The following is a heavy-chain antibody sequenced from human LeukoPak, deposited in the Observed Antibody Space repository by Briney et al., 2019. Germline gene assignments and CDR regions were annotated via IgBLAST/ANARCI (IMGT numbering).Heavy chain of an antibody. CDR3: VRDKLTGASRLDY. J-gene: IGHJ4*02. Sequence: GGSLRLSCAASGFTFSNYWISWVRQAPGKELEWEANIKQDGSEIYYVDSVKGRFTISRDNAKNSLYLQMNSLRAEDTAVYYCVRDKLTGASRLDYWGQGTLLTVSS. CDR1: GFTFSNYW. D-gene: IGHD7-27*01. CDR2: IKQDGSEI. V-gene: IGHV3-7*03.